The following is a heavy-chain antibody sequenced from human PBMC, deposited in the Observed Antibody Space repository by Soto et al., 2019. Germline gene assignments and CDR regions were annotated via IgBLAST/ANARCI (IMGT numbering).Heavy chain of an antibody. Sequence: EVHLLESGGGLVQPGESLRLSCGASGFTFSSCVMTWVRQAPGKGLEWVSCISESGTGTCYADSVKGRFTISRDNSKNTMYLQMNNLRAEDTGVYYCAKGLINGRWYAEDWGQGTLVTVSS. CDR3: AKGLINGRWYAED. CDR1: GFTFSSCV. CDR2: ISESGTGT. J-gene: IGHJ4*02. D-gene: IGHD6-13*01. V-gene: IGHV3-23*01.